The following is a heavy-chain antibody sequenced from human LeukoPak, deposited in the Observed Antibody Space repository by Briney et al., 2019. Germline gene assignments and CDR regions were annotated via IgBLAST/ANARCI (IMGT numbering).Heavy chain of an antibody. CDR3: ARVALWFVEGFDYYYMDV. J-gene: IGHJ6*03. V-gene: IGHV1-18*01. Sequence: GASVKVSCKASGYTFTSYGISWVRQAPGQGLEWMGWISAYNGNTNYAQKLQGRVTMTTDTSTSTAYMELRSLRSDDTAAYYCARVALWFVEGFDYYYMDVWGKGTTVTISS. CDR2: ISAYNGNT. CDR1: GYTFTSYG. D-gene: IGHD3-10*01.